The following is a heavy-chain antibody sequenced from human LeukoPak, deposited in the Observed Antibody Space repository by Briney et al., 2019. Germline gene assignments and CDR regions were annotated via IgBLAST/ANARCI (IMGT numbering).Heavy chain of an antibody. CDR1: GYRFTSYW. Sequence: GESLQISCKGSGYRFTSYWIGWVRQLPGKGLEWMGIIYPGDSDTRYSPSFQGQVTISADKSISTAYLQWSSLKASDTAMYYCARQFDSSSSSGWFDPWGQGTLVTVSS. CDR3: ARQFDSSSSSGWFDP. D-gene: IGHD6-6*01. J-gene: IGHJ5*02. CDR2: IYPGDSDT. V-gene: IGHV5-51*01.